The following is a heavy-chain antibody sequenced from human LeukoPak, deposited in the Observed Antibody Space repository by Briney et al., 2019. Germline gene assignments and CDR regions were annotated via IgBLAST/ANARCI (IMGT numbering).Heavy chain of an antibody. Sequence: GGSLRLSCGASGFTFSSYWMHWVRQAPGKGLVWVSRIDSDGRRTTSASYAESVKGRFTISRDNARNTLYLQMNNLRAEDTAVYYCARDVWGDRDSYFDRWRQGTLVTVSS. D-gene: IGHD2-21*01. CDR2: IDSDGRRTTSA. CDR3: ARDVWGDRDSYFDR. J-gene: IGHJ4*02. V-gene: IGHV3-74*01. CDR1: GFTFSSYW.